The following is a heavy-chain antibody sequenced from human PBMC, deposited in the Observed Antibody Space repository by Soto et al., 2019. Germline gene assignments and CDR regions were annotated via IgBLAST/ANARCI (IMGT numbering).Heavy chain of an antibody. CDR1: GYSISSGYY. CDR3: ARGLVVVVPAAILHLGGHNGFDP. J-gene: IGHJ5*02. CDR2: IYHSGST. V-gene: IGHV4-38-2*02. Sequence: TLSLTCTVSGYSISSGYYWGWIRQPPGKGLEWIGSIYHSGSTYYHPSLKSRVTISVDTSKNQFSLKLSSVTAADTAVYYCARGLVVVVPAAILHLGGHNGFDPWGQGTLVTVSS. D-gene: IGHD2-2*01.